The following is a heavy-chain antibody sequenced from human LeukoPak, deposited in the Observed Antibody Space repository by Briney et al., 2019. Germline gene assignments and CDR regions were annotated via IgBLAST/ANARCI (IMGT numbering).Heavy chain of an antibody. Sequence: GGSLRLSCAASGFSFSTYPMHWVRRAPGKGLEFVSSINSNGGNAYYANSVKGRFTISRDNSKNTLYLQMGSLRAEDMAIYYCAREVYGMNVWGRGTTVTVSS. CDR3: AREVYGMNV. CDR1: GFSFSTYP. CDR2: INSNGGNA. V-gene: IGHV3-64*01. J-gene: IGHJ6*02.